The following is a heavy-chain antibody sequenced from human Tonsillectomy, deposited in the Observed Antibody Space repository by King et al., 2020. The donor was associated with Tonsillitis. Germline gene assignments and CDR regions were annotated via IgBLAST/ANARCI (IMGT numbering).Heavy chain of an antibody. V-gene: IGHV1-46*01. Sequence: QLVQSGAEVKKPGASVKVSCKASGYTFTSYYMHWVRQAPGQGLEWMGIINPSGGSTSYAQKFQGRVTMTRDTSTSTVYMELSSLRSEDTAVYYCASPYGEGGYYYYYGMDAWGQGTTVTVSS. CDR3: ASPYGEGGYYYYYGMDA. CDR1: GYTFTSYY. J-gene: IGHJ6*02. CDR2: INPSGGST. D-gene: IGHD4/OR15-4a*01.